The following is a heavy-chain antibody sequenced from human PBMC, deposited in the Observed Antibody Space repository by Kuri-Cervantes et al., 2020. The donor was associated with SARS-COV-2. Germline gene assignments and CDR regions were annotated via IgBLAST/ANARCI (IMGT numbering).Heavy chain of an antibody. J-gene: IGHJ4*02. CDR3: ARGRSRITIFGVVISGVGYYFDY. CDR1: GGSFSGDY. V-gene: IGHV4-34*01. Sequence: GSLRLSCAVYGGSFSGDYWSWIRQPPGKGLEWIGEINHSGSTNYNPSLKSRVTISVDTSKNQFSLKLSSVTAADTAVYYCARGRSRITIFGVVISGVGYYFDYWGQGTLVTVSS. CDR2: INHSGST. D-gene: IGHD3-3*01.